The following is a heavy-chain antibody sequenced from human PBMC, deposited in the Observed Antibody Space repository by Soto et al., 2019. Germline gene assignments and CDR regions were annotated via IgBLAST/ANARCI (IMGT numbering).Heavy chain of an antibody. V-gene: IGHV4-34*02. D-gene: IGHD6-13*01. J-gene: IGHJ5*02. CDR2: INHTEVT. CDR1: RGSLSGYH. Sequence: QVQLQQWGAGLLKPSETLSLTCAVSRGSLSGYHWNWIRQPPGKGLEWIGEINHTEVTKYNPSLKSRVTISLDMSKNQFSLTVTSVTAADTAVYYCARGGGSSLIKWVDPWGQGTLVTVSS. CDR3: ARGGGSSLIKWVDP.